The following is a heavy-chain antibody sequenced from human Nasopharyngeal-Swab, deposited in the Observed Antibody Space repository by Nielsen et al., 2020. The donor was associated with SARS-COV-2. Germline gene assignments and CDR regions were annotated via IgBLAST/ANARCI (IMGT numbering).Heavy chain of an antibody. Sequence: GESLKISCAASGFTFSSYGMHWVRQAPGKGLEWVAVISYDGSNKYYADSVKGRFTISRDNSKNTLYLQMNSLRAEDTAVYYCARVGLFDYWGQGTLVTVSS. CDR3: ARVGLFDY. J-gene: IGHJ4*02. CDR2: ISYDGSNK. CDR1: GFTFSSYG. V-gene: IGHV3-30*03.